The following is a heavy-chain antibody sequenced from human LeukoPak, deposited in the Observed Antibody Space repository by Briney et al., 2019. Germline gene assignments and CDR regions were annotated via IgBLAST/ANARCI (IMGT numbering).Heavy chain of an antibody. CDR2: TCHSGST. V-gene: IGHV4-38-2*02. D-gene: IGHD2-21*01. Sequence: PSETLSLTCFVSGYSTSSDYCWGWNRQPPGRGWEWIGSTCHSGSTYYKPSLKSRVTISADTAKNQFSLKVTSVTAADTAVYYCARERSSVVDHGIDYWGQGFLATVSS. J-gene: IGHJ4*02. CDR1: GYSTSSDYC. CDR3: ARERSSVVDHGIDY.